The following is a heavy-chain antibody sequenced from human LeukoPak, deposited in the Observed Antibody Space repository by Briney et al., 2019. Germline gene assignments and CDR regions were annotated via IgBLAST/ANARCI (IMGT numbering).Heavy chain of an antibody. Sequence: GGSLRLSCAASGFTFSSYAMSWVRQAPGKGLEWVSAISGSGGSTYYVDSVKGRFTISRDNSKNTLYLQMNSLRAEDTAVYYCARSCSSTSCYGMLDYWGQGTLVTVSS. CDR3: ARSCSSTSCYGMLDY. J-gene: IGHJ4*02. V-gene: IGHV3-23*01. CDR2: ISGSGGST. D-gene: IGHD2-2*01. CDR1: GFTFSSYA.